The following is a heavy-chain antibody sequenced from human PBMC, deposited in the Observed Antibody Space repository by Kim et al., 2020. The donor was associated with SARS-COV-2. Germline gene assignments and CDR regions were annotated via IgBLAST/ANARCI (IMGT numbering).Heavy chain of an antibody. J-gene: IGHJ6*03. CDR1: GGSFSGYY. D-gene: IGHD3-9*01. CDR2: INHSGST. CDR3: ARVRLHYDILTGYYYGGDYYYMDV. V-gene: IGHV4-34*01. Sequence: SETLSLTCAVYGGSFSGYYWSWIRQPPGKGLEWIGEINHSGSTNYNPSLKSRVTISVDTSKNQFSLKLSSVTAADTAVYYCARVRLHYDILTGYYYGGDYYYMDVWGKGTTVTVSS.